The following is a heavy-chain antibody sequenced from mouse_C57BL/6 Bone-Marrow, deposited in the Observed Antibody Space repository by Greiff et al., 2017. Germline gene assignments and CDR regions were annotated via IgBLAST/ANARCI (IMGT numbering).Heavy chain of an antibody. Sequence: EVQVVESGGDLVKPGGSLKLSCAASGFTFSSYGMSWVRQTPDKRLEWVATISSGGSYTYYHDSVKGRFTISRDNAKNTLYLQMSSLKSEDTAMYYCAGQFSFSRYNYWNYGGQGTPLTVS. J-gene: IGHJ2*01. D-gene: IGHD1-1*01. CDR1: GFTFSSYG. V-gene: IGHV5-6*01. CDR3: AGQFSFSRYNYWNY. CDR2: ISSGGSYT.